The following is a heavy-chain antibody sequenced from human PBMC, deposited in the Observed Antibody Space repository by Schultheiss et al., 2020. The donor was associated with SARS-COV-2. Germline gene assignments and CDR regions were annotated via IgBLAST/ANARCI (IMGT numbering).Heavy chain of an antibody. V-gene: IGHV3-11*06. CDR1: GFTFSDYY. CDR2: ISSSSSYI. J-gene: IGHJ3*02. Sequence: GGSLRLSCAASGFTFSDYYMSWIRQAPGKGLEWVSSISSSSSYIYYADSVRGRFTISRHNAKNSLYLQMNSLRAEDTAVYYCARDKVPAATSTITWAGDDAFDIWGQGTMVTVSS. D-gene: IGHD2-2*01. CDR3: ARDKVPAATSTITWAGDDAFDI.